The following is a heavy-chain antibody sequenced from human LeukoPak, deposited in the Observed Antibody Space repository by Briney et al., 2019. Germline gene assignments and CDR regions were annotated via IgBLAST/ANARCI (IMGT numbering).Heavy chain of an antibody. CDR2: IYYSGST. D-gene: IGHD5-18*01. V-gene: IGHV4-39*07. J-gene: IGHJ4*02. CDR3: ARSLSGQLWPI. Sequence: PSETLSLTCTVSGGSISSGSYYWSWIRQPPGKGLEWIGSIYYSGSTYYNPSLKSRVTISVDTSKNQFSLKLSSVTAADTAVYYCARSLSGQLWPIWGQGTLVTVSS. CDR1: GGSISSGSYY.